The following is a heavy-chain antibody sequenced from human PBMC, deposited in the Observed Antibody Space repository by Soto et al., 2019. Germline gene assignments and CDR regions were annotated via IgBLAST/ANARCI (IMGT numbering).Heavy chain of an antibody. D-gene: IGHD4-4*01. CDR2: IYYSGST. Sequence: QVQLQESGPGLVKPSQTLSLTCTVSGGSISSGDYYWSWIRQPPGKGLEWIGYIYYSGSTYYNPSLKSRVTISVDTSKNQFSLKLSSVTAADTAVYYCAREASNSNYVHNWFDPWGQGTLVTVSS. CDR3: AREASNSNYVHNWFDP. J-gene: IGHJ5*02. CDR1: GGSISSGDYY. V-gene: IGHV4-30-4*01.